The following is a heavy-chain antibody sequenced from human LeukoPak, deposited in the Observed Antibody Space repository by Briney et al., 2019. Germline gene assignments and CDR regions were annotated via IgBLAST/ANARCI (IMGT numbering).Heavy chain of an antibody. CDR1: GYIFTGYY. CDR3: ATDRELGAFDY. V-gene: IGHV1-2*02. J-gene: IGHJ4*02. CDR2: INPNSGDT. Sequence: ASVKVSCKASGYIFTGYYMHWVRQAPGQGLEWMGWINPNSGDTNYAQKFQGRVTMTEDTSTDTAYMELSSLRSEDTAVYYCATDRELGAFDYWGQGTLVTVSS. D-gene: IGHD1-26*01.